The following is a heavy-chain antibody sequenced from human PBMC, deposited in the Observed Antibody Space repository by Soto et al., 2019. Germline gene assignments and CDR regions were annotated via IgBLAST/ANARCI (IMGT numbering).Heavy chain of an antibody. J-gene: IGHJ3*02. V-gene: IGHV1-46*03. D-gene: IGHD3-9*01. CDR3: ARDQYFDYDAFDI. Sequence: QVQLVQSGAEVKKPGASVKVSCKASGYTFTSYYMHWVRQAPGQGLEWMGIINPSGGSTSYAQKFQDRVTMTRDTSTSTVYMELSSLRSEDTAVYYCARDQYFDYDAFDIWGQGTMVTVSS. CDR2: INPSGGST. CDR1: GYTFTSYY.